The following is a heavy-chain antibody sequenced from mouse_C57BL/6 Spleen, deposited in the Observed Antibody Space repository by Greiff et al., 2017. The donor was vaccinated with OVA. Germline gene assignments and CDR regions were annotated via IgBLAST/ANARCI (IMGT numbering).Heavy chain of an antibody. J-gene: IGHJ4*01. D-gene: IGHD1-1*01. V-gene: IGHV1-61*01. CDR3: ARARTDLYYAMDY. Sequence: QVQLQQPGAELVRPGSSVKLSCKASGYTFTSYWMDWVKQRPGQGLEWIGNIYPSGSETYYNQKFKDKATLTVDKSSSTAYMQLSSLTSEDSAVYYCARARTDLYYAMDYWGQGTSVTVSS. CDR1: GYTFTSYW. CDR2: IYPSGSET.